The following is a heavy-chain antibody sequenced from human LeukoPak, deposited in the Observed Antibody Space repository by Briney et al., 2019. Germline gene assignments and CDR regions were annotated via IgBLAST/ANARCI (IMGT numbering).Heavy chain of an antibody. Sequence: GGSLRLSCAASGFTFSSYNMNWVRQTPGQGLEWVSSITSGSSHIYYADSVKGRFTISRDNAKSSLYLQMNSLRAEDTAVYYCARDPYSGSYGADYYYYMDVWGKGTTVTVSS. D-gene: IGHD1-26*01. J-gene: IGHJ6*03. CDR1: GFTFSSYN. CDR3: ARDPYSGSYGADYYYYMDV. V-gene: IGHV3-21*01. CDR2: ITSGSSHI.